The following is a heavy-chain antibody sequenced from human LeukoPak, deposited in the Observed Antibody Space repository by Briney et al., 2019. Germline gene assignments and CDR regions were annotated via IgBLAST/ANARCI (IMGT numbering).Heavy chain of an antibody. D-gene: IGHD5-18*01. CDR1: GFTFNGYW. V-gene: IGHV3-7*04. J-gene: IGHJ4*02. CDR2: IKQDGSEE. Sequence: GGSLRLSCAGSGFTFNGYWMTWVRQAPGKGLDWVANIKQDGSEEYYVDSVRGRFTISRDNAENSLYLQMNNLRAEDTAVYYCARAGNSYGSFDYWGQGTLVTVSS. CDR3: ARAGNSYGSFDY.